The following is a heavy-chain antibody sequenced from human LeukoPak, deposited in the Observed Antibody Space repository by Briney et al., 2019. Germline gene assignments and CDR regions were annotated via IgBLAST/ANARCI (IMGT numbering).Heavy chain of an antibody. D-gene: IGHD6-13*01. V-gene: IGHV1-18*01. Sequence: GASVKVSCKASGYTFTSYGISWVRQAPGPGFEWMGWISAYNGNTNYAQKLQGRVTMTTDTSTSTTYMELRSLRSDDTAVYYCARVGSIAAAVYYFDYWGQGTLVTVSS. CDR1: GYTFTSYG. J-gene: IGHJ4*02. CDR2: ISAYNGNT. CDR3: ARVGSIAAAVYYFDY.